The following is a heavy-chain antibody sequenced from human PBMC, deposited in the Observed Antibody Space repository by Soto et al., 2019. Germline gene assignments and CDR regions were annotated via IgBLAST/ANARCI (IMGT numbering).Heavy chain of an antibody. D-gene: IGHD6-6*01. V-gene: IGHV2-5*01. CDR2: IYWSGDE. J-gene: IGHJ3*02. CDR3: ARGLATLPVFAFDI. Sequence: QGTLKESGPTLVKPTQTLTLTCSFSGFSLSTSGVGGGWIRQSPGKALEWLEIIYWSGDEHYRPSLKSRISIIKDTAKNHVVLIMTDMDPVETATYYCARGLATLPVFAFDIWGQGTLVTVSS. CDR1: GFSLSTSGVG.